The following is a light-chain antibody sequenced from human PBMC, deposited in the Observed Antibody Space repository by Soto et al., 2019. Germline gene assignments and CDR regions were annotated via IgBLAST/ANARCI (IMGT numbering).Light chain of an antibody. J-gene: IGKJ5*01. CDR1: QSVSNN. CDR2: DAS. CDR3: QQYNNWPPIT. Sequence: EIVLTQSPCTLSLSTWERSTLSCMAIQSVSNNYLAWYQQKPGQAPRLLIYDASNRATGIPARFSGSGSGTEFTLTISSLQSEDFAVYYCQQYNNWPPITFGQGTRLEI. V-gene: IGKV3D-15*01.